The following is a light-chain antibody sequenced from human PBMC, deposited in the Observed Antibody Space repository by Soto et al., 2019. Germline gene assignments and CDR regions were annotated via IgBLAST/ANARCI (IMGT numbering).Light chain of an antibody. CDR1: QGISIH. CDR2: ATS. Sequence: DIQMTQSPSAMSASVGDRVTITCRASQGISIHLAWFQQKPGKVPKRLIHATSSLQSGVPSRFSGSGSATEFTLTISNLQPEDFATYYCPQHDTYPITFGPGTRLEI. CDR3: PQHDTYPIT. V-gene: IGKV1-17*03. J-gene: IGKJ5*01.